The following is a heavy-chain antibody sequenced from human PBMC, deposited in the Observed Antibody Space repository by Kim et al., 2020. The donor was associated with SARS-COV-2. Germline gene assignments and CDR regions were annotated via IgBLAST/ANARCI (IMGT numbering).Heavy chain of an antibody. V-gene: IGHV4-30-2*04. Sequence: YNPSLKSRVIISLDTSKNQFSLKVSSVTAADTAVYFCARDSVDGSGNFDYWGQGALVTVSS. J-gene: IGHJ4*02. CDR3: ARDSVDGSGNFDY. D-gene: IGHD3-10*01.